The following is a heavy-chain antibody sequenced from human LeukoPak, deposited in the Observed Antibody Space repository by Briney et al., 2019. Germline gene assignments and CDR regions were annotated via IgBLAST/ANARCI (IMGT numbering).Heavy chain of an antibody. V-gene: IGHV3-21*01. Sequence: GGSLRLSCAASGFTFSSYSMNWVRQAPGKGLEWVSSISSSSSYIYYADSVKGRFTISRDNAKNSLYLQMNSLRAEDTAVYYCAFGYSYGYSAFDIWGQGKMVTVSS. CDR2: ISSSSSYI. CDR1: GFTFSSYS. CDR3: AFGYSYGYSAFDI. J-gene: IGHJ3*02. D-gene: IGHD5-18*01.